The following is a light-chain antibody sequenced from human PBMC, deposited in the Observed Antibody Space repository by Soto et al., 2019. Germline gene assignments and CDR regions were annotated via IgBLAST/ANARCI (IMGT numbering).Light chain of an antibody. V-gene: IGLV1-40*01. J-gene: IGLJ3*02. CDR1: RSNIGADYD. CDR2: GND. Sequence: QAVVTQPPSVSGAPGQRVTISCTGSRSNIGADYDVHWYRQLPGTAPKLLIYGNDNRPSGVPDRFSGSKSGTSASLTITGLQAEDEADYYCQSYDSSLTGSWVFGGGTKVTVL. CDR3: QSYDSSLTGSWV.